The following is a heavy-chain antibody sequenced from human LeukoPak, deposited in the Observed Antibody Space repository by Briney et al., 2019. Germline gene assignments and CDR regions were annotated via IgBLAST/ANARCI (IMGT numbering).Heavy chain of an antibody. V-gene: IGHV4-39*07. Sequence: SETLSLTCTVSGGSISSSSYYWGWIRQPPGKGLEWIGSIYTSGSTNYNPSLKSRVTMSVDTSKNQFSLKLSSVTAADTAVYYCARDGYDEQNDYYYYYMDVWGKGTTVTVSS. J-gene: IGHJ6*03. D-gene: IGHD5-18*01. CDR3: ARDGYDEQNDYYYYYMDV. CDR1: GGSISSSSYY. CDR2: IYTSGST.